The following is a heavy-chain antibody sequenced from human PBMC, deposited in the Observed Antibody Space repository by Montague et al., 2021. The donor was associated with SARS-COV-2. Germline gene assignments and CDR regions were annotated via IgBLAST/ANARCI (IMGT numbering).Heavy chain of an antibody. CDR2: IKQSGRT. CDR1: GGSFGDDH. CDR3: ARGHLSVSMIVVVFTSASYYFDY. V-gene: IGHV4-34*01. D-gene: IGHD3-22*01. Sequence: SETLSLTCAVYGGSFGDDHWSWIRQPPGKGLEWTGDIKQSGRTNXNPSLKSRVTISVDTSENQFSLKVTSVTAADTAVYFCARGHLSVSMIVVVFTSASYYFDYWGQGAQVTVSS. J-gene: IGHJ4*02.